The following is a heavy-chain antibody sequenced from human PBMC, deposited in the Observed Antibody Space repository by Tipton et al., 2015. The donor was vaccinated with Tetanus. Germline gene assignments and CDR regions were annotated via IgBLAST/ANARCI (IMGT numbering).Heavy chain of an antibody. D-gene: IGHD3-22*01. J-gene: IGHJ4*02. CDR2: ISWDGDST. CDR3: AGLGYDRSGSYFDH. Sequence: SLRLSCAASGFTFDDYTMHWVRQAPGKGLEWVSLISWDGDSTYYADSMKGRFTISRDNSKNSLYLQMNSLRTEDTALYYCAGLGYDRSGSYFDHGGQGTLVTVS. V-gene: IGHV3-43*01. CDR1: GFTFDDYT.